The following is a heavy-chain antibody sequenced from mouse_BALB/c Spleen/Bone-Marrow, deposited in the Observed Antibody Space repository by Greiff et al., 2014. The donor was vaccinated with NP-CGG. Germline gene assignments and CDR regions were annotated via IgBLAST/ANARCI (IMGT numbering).Heavy chain of an antibody. J-gene: IGHJ3*01. D-gene: IGHD2-4*01. CDR1: GFTFSNYW. Sequence: EVQLVESGGGLVQPGGSLKLSCVASGFTFSNYWMSWVRQSPEKGLEWVAEIRLKSNNYATHYAESVKGRFTISRDDSKSSVYLQMNNLRAEDTGIYYCTRPTMITWFAYWGQGTLVTVSA. V-gene: IGHV6-6*02. CDR3: TRPTMITWFAY. CDR2: IRLKSNNYAT.